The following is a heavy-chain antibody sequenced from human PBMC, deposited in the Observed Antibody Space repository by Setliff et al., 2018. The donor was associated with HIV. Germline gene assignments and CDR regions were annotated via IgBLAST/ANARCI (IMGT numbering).Heavy chain of an antibody. CDR1: GFTFSYYT. CDR2: ISYDGNSQ. D-gene: IGHD5-12*01. Sequence: GGSLRLSCAASGFTFSYYTMHWIRQTPDNGLEWVAVISYDGNSQYYADSVKGRFTISRDNAKNSLYLQMNSLRAEDTAVYYCARVMIGYSGYDAFDYWGQGTLVTVSS. V-gene: IGHV3-30*04. CDR3: ARVMIGYSGYDAFDY. J-gene: IGHJ4*02.